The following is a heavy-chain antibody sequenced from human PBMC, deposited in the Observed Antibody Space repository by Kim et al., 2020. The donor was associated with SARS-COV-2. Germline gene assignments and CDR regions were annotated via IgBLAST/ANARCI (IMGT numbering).Heavy chain of an antibody. V-gene: IGHV3-11*05. CDR2: ITTSSSYT. Sequence: GGSLRLSCAASGFTFSDYYMSWIRQAPGKGLEWVSYITTSSSYTNYADSVKGRFTISRDNAKNSLLLQMNSLRDEDTAVYYCARDPIGSKGLYDYWGQGTLVTVSS. CDR1: GFTFSDYY. J-gene: IGHJ4*02. CDR3: ARDPIGSKGLYDY. D-gene: IGHD1-26*01.